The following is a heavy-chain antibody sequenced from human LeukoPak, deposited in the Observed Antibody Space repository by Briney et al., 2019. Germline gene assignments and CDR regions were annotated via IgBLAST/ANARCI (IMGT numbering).Heavy chain of an antibody. CDR1: GGSISSGDYY. D-gene: IGHD4-23*01. Sequence: SETLSLTCTVSGGSISSGDYYWSWIRQPPGKGLEWIGYIYYSGSTYYNPSLKSRVTISVDTSKNQFSLKLSSVTAADTAVYYCARVSTTVVTPIFDYWGQGTLVTVSP. CDR2: IYYSGST. J-gene: IGHJ4*02. CDR3: ARVSTTVVTPIFDY. V-gene: IGHV4-30-4*01.